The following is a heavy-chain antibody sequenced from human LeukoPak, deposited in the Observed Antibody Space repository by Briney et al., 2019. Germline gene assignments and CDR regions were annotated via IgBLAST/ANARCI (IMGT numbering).Heavy chain of an antibody. CDR1: GFTFSGSA. J-gene: IGHJ6*03. Sequence: GGSLRLSCAASGFTFSGSAMHWVRQAPGKGLEWVAFIRYDGSNKYYADSVKGRFTISRDNSKNTLYLQMNSLRAEDTAVYYCAKDEEHCSGGSCYPSYYYYMDVWGKGTTVTISS. CDR2: IRYDGSNK. D-gene: IGHD2-15*01. CDR3: AKDEEHCSGGSCYPSYYYYMDV. V-gene: IGHV3-30*02.